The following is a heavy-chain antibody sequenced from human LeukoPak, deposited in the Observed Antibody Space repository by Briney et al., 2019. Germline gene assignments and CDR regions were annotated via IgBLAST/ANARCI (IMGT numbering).Heavy chain of an antibody. CDR3: ARRQGDGFDI. V-gene: IGHV3-33*01. J-gene: IGHJ3*02. Sequence: WGALRVSCAASGVSLSIYALHCVWLAPVKQLEWVALIWYDESNKYYAESVKGRFTISRDNSKNTLYLQMNSLRVEDTAVYYCARRQGDGFDIWGQGTMVTVSS. CDR1: GVSLSIYA. CDR2: IWYDESNK.